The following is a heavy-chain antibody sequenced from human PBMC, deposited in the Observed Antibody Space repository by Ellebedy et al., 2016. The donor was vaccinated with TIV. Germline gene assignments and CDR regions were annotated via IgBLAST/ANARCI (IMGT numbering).Heavy chain of an antibody. V-gene: IGHV4-59*01. J-gene: IGHJ4*02. D-gene: IGHD2-21*02. Sequence: SETLSLTCTVSGGSMRSYYWSWIRQPPGKGLEWIGYIYYSGSTNHNPSLKSRVTISVDTSKNQISLKLSSVTAADTAVYYCARGVVTGIRAYSFDYWGQGPLVTVSS. CDR3: ARGVVTGIRAYSFDY. CDR2: IYYSGST. CDR1: GGSMRSYY.